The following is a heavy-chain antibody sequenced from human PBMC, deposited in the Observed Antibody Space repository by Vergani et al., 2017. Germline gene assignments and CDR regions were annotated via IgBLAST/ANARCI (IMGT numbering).Heavy chain of an antibody. Sequence: QVQLVQSGAEAKKPGASVKVSCKASGYTFTSYDINWVRQATGQGLEWMGWMNPNSGNTGYAQKFQGRVTMTRNTSISTAYMELSSLRSEDTAVYYCARGRITIFGVVTGYYYGMDVWGQGTTVTVSS. J-gene: IGHJ6*02. V-gene: IGHV1-8*01. CDR2: MNPNSGNT. CDR1: GYTFTSYD. D-gene: IGHD3-3*01. CDR3: ARGRITIFGVVTGYYYGMDV.